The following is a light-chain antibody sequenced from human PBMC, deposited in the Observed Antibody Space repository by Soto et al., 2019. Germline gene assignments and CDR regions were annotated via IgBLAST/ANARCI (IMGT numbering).Light chain of an antibody. CDR3: QQYDSSPRT. J-gene: IGKJ1*01. V-gene: IGKV3-20*01. Sequence: EIVLTQSPGTLSFSTGKRATLSCRASQSVSSNYLAWYQQKPGQAPRLLIYGASSRAADIPDRFSGSGSGTDFTLTINRLEPEDFAVYYCQQYDSSPRTFGQGTKVDI. CDR1: QSVSSNY. CDR2: GAS.